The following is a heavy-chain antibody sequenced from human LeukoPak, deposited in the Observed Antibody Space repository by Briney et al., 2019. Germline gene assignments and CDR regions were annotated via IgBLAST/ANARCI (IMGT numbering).Heavy chain of an antibody. V-gene: IGHV3-48*03. CDR3: ARDAPGTVTNDY. CDR1: GFTFTSYE. Sequence: GGSLRLSCAASGFTFTSYEMNWVRQAPGKGLEWVSYIGRSGSPIYYADSVKGRFTISRDNAKNSLYLQMNSLRAEDAAVYYCARDAPGTVTNDYWGQGTLVTVSS. D-gene: IGHD4-17*01. J-gene: IGHJ4*02. CDR2: IGRSGSPI.